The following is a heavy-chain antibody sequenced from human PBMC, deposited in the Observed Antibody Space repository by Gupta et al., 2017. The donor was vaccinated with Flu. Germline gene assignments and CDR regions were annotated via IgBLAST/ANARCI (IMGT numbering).Heavy chain of an antibody. CDR2: IYTSGST. CDR1: GGSISSYY. Sequence: QVQLQESGPGLVQPSETLSLTCTVSGGSISSYYWSWIRPPAGKGLEWIGRIYTSGSTNYNPSLKSRVTMSVDTSKNQFSLKLSSVTAADTAVYYCARGFGQYYYDSSGFPTDAFDIWGQGTMVTVSS. CDR3: ARGFGQYYYDSSGFPTDAFDI. J-gene: IGHJ3*02. V-gene: IGHV4-4*07. D-gene: IGHD3-22*01.